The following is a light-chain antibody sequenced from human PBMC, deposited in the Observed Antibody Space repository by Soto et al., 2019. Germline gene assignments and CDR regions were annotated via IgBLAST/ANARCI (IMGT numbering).Light chain of an antibody. CDR3: SSYTSSSTWV. Sequence: QSALTQPASVSGSPGQSITISCTGTSSDVGGYNYVSWYQQHPGKAPKVMIYEVSNRPSGVSNRFSGSKSGNTASLTIFGLQAEDEADYYCSSYTSSSTWVFGGGTKLTVL. CDR2: EVS. V-gene: IGLV2-14*01. CDR1: SSDVGGYNY. J-gene: IGLJ3*02.